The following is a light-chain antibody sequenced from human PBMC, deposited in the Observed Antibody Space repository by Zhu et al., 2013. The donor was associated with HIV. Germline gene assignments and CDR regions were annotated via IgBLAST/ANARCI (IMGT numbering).Light chain of an antibody. J-gene: IGKJ2*03. V-gene: IGKV3-20*01. CDR3: QQYVTSPNS. CDR1: QNVNKN. Sequence: EVVLTQSPVTLAGFPGDRVTLSCRASQNVNKNLAWYQQRPGQAPRLLIYDTSNRATGIPARFSGSGSGTDFTLTISRLEPEDFAVYYCQQYVTSPNSFGQGTKLEIK. CDR2: DTS.